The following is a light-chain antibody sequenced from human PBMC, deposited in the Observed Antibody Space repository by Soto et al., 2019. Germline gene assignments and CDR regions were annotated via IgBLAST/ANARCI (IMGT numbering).Light chain of an antibody. V-gene: IGKV3-15*01. CDR1: QSITTN. CDR3: HQYENWPKT. CDR2: RAS. J-gene: IGKJ1*01. Sequence: EIVMTQSPPTLSVSPGERATLSCRASQSITTNVAWFQQKPGQAPSLLIFRASVRASGVPARFSGSGSGIEFTLTISSLQSEDFAVYFCHQYENWPKTFGQGTKVEI.